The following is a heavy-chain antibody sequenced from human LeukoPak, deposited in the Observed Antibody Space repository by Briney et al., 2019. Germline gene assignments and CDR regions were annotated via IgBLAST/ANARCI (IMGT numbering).Heavy chain of an antibody. J-gene: IGHJ4*02. CDR3: AREYRMVRGVFDY. CDR1: GGSISSSSYY. D-gene: IGHD3-10*01. Sequence: SETLSLTCTVSGGSISSSSYYWGWIRQPPGKGLEWIGSIYYSGSTNYNPSLKSRVTMSVDTSKNQFSLKLSSVTAADTAVYYCAREYRMVRGVFDYWGQGTLVTVSS. V-gene: IGHV4-39*07. CDR2: IYYSGST.